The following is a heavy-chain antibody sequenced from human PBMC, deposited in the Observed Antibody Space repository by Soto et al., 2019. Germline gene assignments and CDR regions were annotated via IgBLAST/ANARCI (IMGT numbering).Heavy chain of an antibody. CDR1: GFSFSTYG. Sequence: PGGSLRLSCAASGFSFSTYGMHWVRQTPGKGLEWVALISNEGRSTYYADSVKGRFTISRDNSRNTLYLQMNSLRTEDTAIYYCAKWHTYNYDSLAFSGFDWWGQGTQVTVSS. J-gene: IGHJ4*02. CDR3: AKWHTYNYDSLAFSGFDW. D-gene: IGHD3-22*01. CDR2: ISNEGRST. V-gene: IGHV3-30*18.